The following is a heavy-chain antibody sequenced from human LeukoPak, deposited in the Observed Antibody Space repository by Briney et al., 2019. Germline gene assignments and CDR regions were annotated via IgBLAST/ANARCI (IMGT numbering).Heavy chain of an antibody. CDR2: INPNNGGT. V-gene: IGHV1-2*02. J-gene: IGHJ4*02. Sequence: ASVKVSCKGSGYTFTDYNMHWVRQAPGQGLEWMGWINPNNGGTRYAQKFQGGVTMTRDTSITTAYMELSSLRSDDTAVYYCARPGGYTDYFDYWGQGTLVTVSS. CDR1: GYTFTDYN. D-gene: IGHD5-24*01. CDR3: ARPGGYTDYFDY.